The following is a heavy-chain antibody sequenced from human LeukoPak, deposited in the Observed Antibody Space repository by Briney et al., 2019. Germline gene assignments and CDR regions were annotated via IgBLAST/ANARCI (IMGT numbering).Heavy chain of an antibody. CDR1: GFTFSTDA. D-gene: IGHD5-12*01. CDR3: ARGDGYNYFNY. CDR2: ISSSGDTT. Sequence: GGSLRLSCAASGFTFSTDAMSWVRQAPGKGLGWVSAISSSGDTTYYADSGKGRFSISRDNSNNTLYLQMNSLRAEETAVYYCARGDGYNYFNYWGQGTLVTVSS. J-gene: IGHJ4*02. V-gene: IGHV3-23*01.